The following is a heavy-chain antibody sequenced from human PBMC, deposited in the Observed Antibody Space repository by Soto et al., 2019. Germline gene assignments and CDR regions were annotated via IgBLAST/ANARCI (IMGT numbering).Heavy chain of an antibody. V-gene: IGHV3-23*01. CDR2: ISGSGGST. D-gene: IGHD4-17*01. J-gene: IGHJ5*02. Sequence: EVQLLESGGGLVQPGGSLRLSCAASGFTFNTYAMTWVRQAPGKGLEWVSGISGSGGSTYYADSVKGRFTISRDNSKNTLYLQMNSLRAEDTAVYYCAKRITTVNNKWFDPWGQGTLVTVSS. CDR1: GFTFNTYA. CDR3: AKRITTVNNKWFDP.